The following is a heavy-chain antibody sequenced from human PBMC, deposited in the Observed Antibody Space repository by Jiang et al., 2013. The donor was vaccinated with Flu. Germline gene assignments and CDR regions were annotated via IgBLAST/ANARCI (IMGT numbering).Heavy chain of an antibody. Sequence: LSGYWMHWVRQAPGKGLEWVANIKQDGSEKYYADSVKGRFTISRDNSKNTLYLQMNSLRAEDTAVYYCAKEGYYGSGSSYRNWFDPWGQGTLVTVSS. CDR3: AKEGYYGSGSSYRNWFDP. V-gene: IGHV3-7*01. D-gene: IGHD3-10*01. CDR1: LSGYW. CDR2: IKQDGSEK. J-gene: IGHJ5*02.